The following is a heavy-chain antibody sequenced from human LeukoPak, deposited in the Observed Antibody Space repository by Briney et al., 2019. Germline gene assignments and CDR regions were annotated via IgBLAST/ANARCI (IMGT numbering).Heavy chain of an antibody. V-gene: IGHV3-33*01. J-gene: IGHJ4*02. CDR2: IWFDGTTK. D-gene: IGHD3-22*01. CDR1: GFTFSSYA. Sequence: PGGSLRLSCEASGFTFSSYAMHWVRQAPGKGLEWVAVIWFDGTTKFYGDSVTGRFTISRDNAKNSLYLQMNSLRAEDTAVYYCARDRARGGYYDSSASWWGQGTLVTVSS. CDR3: ARDRARGGYYDSSASW.